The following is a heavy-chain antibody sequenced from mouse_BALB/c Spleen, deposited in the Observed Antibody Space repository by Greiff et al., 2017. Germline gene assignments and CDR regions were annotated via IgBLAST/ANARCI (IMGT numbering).Heavy chain of an antibody. CDR1: GYSITSGYY. CDR3: ARTFYAMDY. J-gene: IGHJ4*01. V-gene: IGHV3-6*02. CDR2: ISYDGSN. Sequence: EVHLVESGPGLVKPSQSLSLTCSVTGYSITSGYYWNWIRQFPGNKLEWMGYISYDGSNNYNPSLKNRISITRDTSKNQFFLKLNSVTTEDTATYYCARTFYAMDYWGQGTSVTVSS.